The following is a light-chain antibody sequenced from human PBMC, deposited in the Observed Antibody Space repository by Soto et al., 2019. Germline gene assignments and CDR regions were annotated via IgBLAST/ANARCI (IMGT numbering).Light chain of an antibody. J-gene: IGLJ1*01. V-gene: IGLV1-40*01. CDR1: SSNIGAGYD. CDR2: GNS. Sequence: QAVVTQPPSVSGAPGQRVTISCTGSSSNIGAGYDVHWYQQLPGTAPKLLIYGNSNRPSGVPDRFSGSKSGTSASLAITGLQAEAEADYYCQSYDSSLSGPYVFGTGTKVTVL. CDR3: QSYDSSLSGPYV.